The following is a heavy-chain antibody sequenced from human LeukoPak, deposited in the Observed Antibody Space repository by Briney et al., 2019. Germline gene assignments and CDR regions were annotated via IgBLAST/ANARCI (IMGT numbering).Heavy chain of an antibody. J-gene: IGHJ4*02. CDR2: ISYDGSNK. D-gene: IGHD3-22*01. Sequence: GGSLRLSCAASGFTFSSYGMHWVRQAPGKGLEWVAVISYDGSNKYYADSVKGRFTISRDNSKNTLYLQMNSLRAEDTAVYYCAKDPAYSSWHYYDSSGLYFNYWGQGTLVTVSS. CDR1: GFTFSSYG. V-gene: IGHV3-30*18. CDR3: AKDPAYSSWHYYDSSGLYFNY.